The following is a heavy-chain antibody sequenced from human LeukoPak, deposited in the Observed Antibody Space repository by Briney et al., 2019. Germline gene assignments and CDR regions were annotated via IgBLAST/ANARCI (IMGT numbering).Heavy chain of an antibody. CDR3: ARDNSIHERGWWFDP. J-gene: IGHJ5*02. Sequence: ASVKVSCKASGYSFTSHYMHWVRQAPGQGLEWMGLINPRGTSTIYAEKFQGRIIMTRDMSTTTDYMELSSLKSDDTAVYYCARDNSIHERGWWFDPWGQGTLVTVSS. CDR2: INPRGTST. D-gene: IGHD4-23*01. V-gene: IGHV1-46*01. CDR1: GYSFTSHY.